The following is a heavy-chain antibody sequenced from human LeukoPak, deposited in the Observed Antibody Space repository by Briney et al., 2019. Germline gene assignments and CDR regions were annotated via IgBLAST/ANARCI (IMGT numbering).Heavy chain of an antibody. V-gene: IGHV3-33*01. CDR3: ARANYDILTGHKRDYFDY. Sequence: GRSLRLSCAASGFTFSGYGMHWVRQAPGKGLEWVAVIWYDGSNKYYADSVKGRFTISRDNSKNTLYLQMNSLRAEDTAVYYCARANYDILTGHKRDYFDYWGQGTLVTVSS. J-gene: IGHJ4*02. D-gene: IGHD3-9*01. CDR1: GFTFSGYG. CDR2: IWYDGSNK.